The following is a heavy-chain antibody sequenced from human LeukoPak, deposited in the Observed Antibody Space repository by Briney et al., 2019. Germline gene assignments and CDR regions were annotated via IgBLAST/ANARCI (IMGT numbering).Heavy chain of an antibody. D-gene: IGHD3-22*01. CDR2: IKEDGSEK. J-gene: IGHJ5*02. Sequence: GGSLRLSCAASGFTFSSSWMSWVRQAPGKGLEWVANIKEDGSEKCYVEPVKGPFSISRDNAKNSLYLQMNSLRVEDTAVYYCTRGRLTMTWGQGTLVTVSS. CDR3: TRGRLTMT. V-gene: IGHV3-7*01. CDR1: GFTFSSSW.